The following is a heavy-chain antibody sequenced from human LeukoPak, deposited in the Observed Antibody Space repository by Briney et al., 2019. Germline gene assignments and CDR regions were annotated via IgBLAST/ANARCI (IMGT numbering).Heavy chain of an antibody. CDR2: IHTSGDT. CDR1: GLTGSHNY. J-gene: IGHJ5*02. V-gene: IGHV3-53*01. Sequence: GGSLRLSCAASGLTGSHNYVSWVRQAPGKGLEWVSAIHTSGDTCYADSVKGRFTISRDTSKNTLYLQINSLRVEDTAVYYCIVFGDPNHWGQGTLVTVSS. D-gene: IGHD4-17*01. CDR3: IVFGDPNH.